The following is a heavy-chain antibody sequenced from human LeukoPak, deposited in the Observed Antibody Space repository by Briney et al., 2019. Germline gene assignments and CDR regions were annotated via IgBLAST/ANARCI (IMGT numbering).Heavy chain of an antibody. Sequence: SETLSLTCAVYGGSLSGYYWSWIRQPPGKGLEWIGEINHSGSTNYNPSLKSRVTISVDTSKNQFSLKLSSVTAADTAVYCCARGFPPYDYVWGSYRLYYFDYWGQGTLVTVSS. CDR2: INHSGST. V-gene: IGHV4-34*01. CDR1: GGSLSGYY. D-gene: IGHD3-16*02. CDR3: ARGFPPYDYVWGSYRLYYFDY. J-gene: IGHJ4*02.